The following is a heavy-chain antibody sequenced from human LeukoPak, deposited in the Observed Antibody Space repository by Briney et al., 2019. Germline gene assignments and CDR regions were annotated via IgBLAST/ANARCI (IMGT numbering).Heavy chain of an antibody. D-gene: IGHD3-10*01. V-gene: IGHV1-18*01. Sequence: ASVKVSCKASGYTFTSYGISWVRQAPGQGLEWMGWISAYNGDTNYAQKLQGRVTMTTDTSTSTAYMELRSLRSDDTAVYYCARAAKRITMVRDLDYWGRGTLVTVSS. CDR3: ARAAKRITMVRDLDY. J-gene: IGHJ4*02. CDR1: GYTFTSYG. CDR2: ISAYNGDT.